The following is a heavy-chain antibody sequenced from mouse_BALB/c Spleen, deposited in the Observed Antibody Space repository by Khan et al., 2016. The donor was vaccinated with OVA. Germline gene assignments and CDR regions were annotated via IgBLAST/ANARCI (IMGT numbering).Heavy chain of an antibody. CDR3: VNHRNISDAFDY. V-gene: IGHV1-4*01. Sequence: QVQLQQSGAELAKPGDSVKMSCKASGYTFTSYWMNWVKQTPGKGLEWMGYINPATDYTKYNQKFKNKITFSADNSASTAYLQLSSLTSEDSAIYCCVNHRNISDAFDYWGQGTPGTVSA. CDR1: GYTFTSYW. J-gene: IGHJ3*01. CDR2: INPATDYT.